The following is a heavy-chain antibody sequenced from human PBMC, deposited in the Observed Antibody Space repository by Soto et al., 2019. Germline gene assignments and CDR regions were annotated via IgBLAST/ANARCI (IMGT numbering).Heavy chain of an antibody. V-gene: IGHV1-18*01. CDR1: GYTFTSYG. CDR3: ARAVTIFGVVTLVNYYYMDV. J-gene: IGHJ6*03. CDR2: ISAYNGNT. D-gene: IGHD3-3*01. Sequence: ASVKVSCKASGYTFTSYGISWVRQAPGQGLEWMGWISAYNGNTNYAQKLQGRVTMTTDTSTSTAYMELRSLRSDDTAVYYCARAVTIFGVVTLVNYYYMDVWGKGTTVTVSS.